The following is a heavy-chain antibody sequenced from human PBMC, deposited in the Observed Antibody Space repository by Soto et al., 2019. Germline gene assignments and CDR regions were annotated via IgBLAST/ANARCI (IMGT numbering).Heavy chain of an antibody. CDR3: ARDHPWIQLRGYYYGMDV. CDR1: GGTFSSDA. CDR2: IIHIFGTA. J-gene: IGHJ6*02. V-gene: IGHV1-69*01. D-gene: IGHD5-18*01. Sequence: QVQLVQSGAEVKKPGSSVKVSCKASGGTFSSDAISWVRQAPGQGLEWMGGIIHIFGTANYAQKFQGRVTITADESTSTAYSELSSLRSEDTAVYYCARDHPWIQLRGYYYGMDVWGQGTTVAVSS.